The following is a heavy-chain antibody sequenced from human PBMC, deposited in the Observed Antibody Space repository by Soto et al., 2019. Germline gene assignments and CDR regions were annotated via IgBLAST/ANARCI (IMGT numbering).Heavy chain of an antibody. CDR2: INAGYGNT. CDR3: ARDTGDGTFDF. CDR1: GYTFSSYA. J-gene: IGHJ4*02. D-gene: IGHD7-27*01. Sequence: EASVKVSCKASGYTFSSYAMHWVRQAPGQRLEWMGWINAGYGNTKSSQKFQDRVTISRDTSASTAYMELTSLRSEDTAVYYCARDTGDGTFDFWGQGTLVTAPQ. V-gene: IGHV1-3*01.